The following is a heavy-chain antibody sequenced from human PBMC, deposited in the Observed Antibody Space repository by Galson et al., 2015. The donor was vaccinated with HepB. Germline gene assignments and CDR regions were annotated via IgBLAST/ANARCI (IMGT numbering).Heavy chain of an antibody. CDR3: AKARYSGNYVYDY. Sequence: SLRLSCAASGFTFSSYAMSWVRQAPGKGLEWVSLISGSGVSTYYADSVKGRFTISGDNSKNTVYLQMNRLRAEDTALYYCAKARYSGNYVYDYWGQGTLVTVSS. D-gene: IGHD1-26*01. V-gene: IGHV3-23*01. CDR2: ISGSGVST. J-gene: IGHJ4*02. CDR1: GFTFSSYA.